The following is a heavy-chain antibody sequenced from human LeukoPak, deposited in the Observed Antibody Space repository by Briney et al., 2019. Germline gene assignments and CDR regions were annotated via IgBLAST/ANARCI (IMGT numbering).Heavy chain of an antibody. CDR3: ARGFRGIVAAGTGENY. V-gene: IGHV1-8*01. Sequence: ASVKVSCKASGYTFTSYDINWVRQATGQGLEWMGWMNPNSGNTGYAQKFQGRVTMTRNTSISTAYMELSSLRSEDTAVYYCARGFRGIVAAGTGENYWGQGTLVTVSS. CDR2: MNPNSGNT. J-gene: IGHJ4*02. CDR1: GYTFTSYD. D-gene: IGHD6-13*01.